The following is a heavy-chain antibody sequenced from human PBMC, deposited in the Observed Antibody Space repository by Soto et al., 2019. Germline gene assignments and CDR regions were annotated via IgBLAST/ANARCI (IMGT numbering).Heavy chain of an antibody. D-gene: IGHD1-1*01. CDR1: GFTFSYHA. V-gene: IGHV3-30-3*01. Sequence: QVQLVESGGGVVQPGRSLRLSCAASGFTFSYHALNWVRQAPGKGLEWVAVISYDGDNKYIAESVKGRFTISRDNSKNTVSLQMNRLRAEDRAMYFCARGTTTSAFSAMDVWGQGTTVTVSS. CDR2: ISYDGDNK. J-gene: IGHJ6*02. CDR3: ARGTTTSAFSAMDV.